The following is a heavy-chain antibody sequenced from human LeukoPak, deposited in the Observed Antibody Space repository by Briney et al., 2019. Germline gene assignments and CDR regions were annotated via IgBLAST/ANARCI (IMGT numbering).Heavy chain of an antibody. J-gene: IGHJ5*02. V-gene: IGHV3-9*01. Sequence: GGSLRLSCAASGFTFDDYGLNWVRQAPGKGLEWVAGISRNSGSIGYADSVKGRFTISRDNAKNSLYLQMNSLRAEDTAVYYCARDPVGYCSSTSCYTPGWFDPWGQGTLVTVSS. CDR2: ISRNSGSI. CDR1: GFTFDDYG. D-gene: IGHD2-2*01. CDR3: ARDPVGYCSSTSCYTPGWFDP.